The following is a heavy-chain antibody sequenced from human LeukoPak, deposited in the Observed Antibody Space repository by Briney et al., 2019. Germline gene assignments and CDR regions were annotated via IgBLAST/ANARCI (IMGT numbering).Heavy chain of an antibody. CDR1: GYTFTGYY. J-gene: IGHJ5*02. CDR2: INPNSGGT. D-gene: IGHD6-6*01. V-gene: IGHV1-2*02. CDR3: AFEYSSSVNWFDP. Sequence: ASVKVSCTASGYTFTGYYMHWVRQAPGQGLEWMGWINPNSGGTNYAQKFQGRVTMTRDTSISTAYMELRRLRSDDTAVYYCAFEYSSSVNWFDPWGQGTLVTVSS.